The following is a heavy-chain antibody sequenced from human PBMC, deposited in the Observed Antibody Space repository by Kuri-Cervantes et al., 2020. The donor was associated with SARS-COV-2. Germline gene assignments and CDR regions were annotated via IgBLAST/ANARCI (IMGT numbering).Heavy chain of an antibody. CDR3: ARDRDFWSGFLGGMDV. V-gene: IGHV3-48*01. Sequence: ETLSLSCAASGFTFSSYSMNWVRQAPGKGLEWVSYISTSSRTIYYADSVKGRFTISRDNAKNSLYLQMNSLRAEDTAVYYCARDRDFWSGFLGGMDVWGQGTTVTVSS. CDR1: GFTFSSYS. D-gene: IGHD3-3*01. CDR2: ISTSSRTI. J-gene: IGHJ6*02.